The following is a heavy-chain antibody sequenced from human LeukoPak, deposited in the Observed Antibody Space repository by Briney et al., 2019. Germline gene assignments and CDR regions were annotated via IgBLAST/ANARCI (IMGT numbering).Heavy chain of an antibody. J-gene: IGHJ4*02. CDR2: ISDSGGRT. V-gene: IGHV3-23*01. CDR1: GFTFNNAW. Sequence: GGSLRLSCAASGFTFNNAWMSWVRLAPGKGLEWVAGISDSGGRTNYADSVKGRFTISRDSPKNTLYLQMNSLRAEDTAVYFCAKRGVVIRVILVGFHKEAYYFDSWGQGALVTVSS. CDR3: AKRGVVIRVILVGFHKEAYYFDS. D-gene: IGHD3-22*01.